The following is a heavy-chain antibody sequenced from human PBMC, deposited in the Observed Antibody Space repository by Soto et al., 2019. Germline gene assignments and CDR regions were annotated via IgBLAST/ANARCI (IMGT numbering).Heavy chain of an antibody. Sequence: SVKVSCKASGGTFSSYAISWVRQAPGQGLEWMGGITPIFGTANYAQKFQGRVTITADESTSTAYMELSSLRSEDTAVYYCARGAAAAPPTGWFDPWGQGTLVTVSS. V-gene: IGHV1-69*13. CDR3: ARGAAAAPPTGWFDP. CDR2: ITPIFGTA. D-gene: IGHD6-13*01. J-gene: IGHJ5*02. CDR1: GGTFSSYA.